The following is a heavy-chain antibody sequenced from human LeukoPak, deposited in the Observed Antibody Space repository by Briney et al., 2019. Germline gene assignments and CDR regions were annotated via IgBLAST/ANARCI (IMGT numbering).Heavy chain of an antibody. CDR1: GFTFSSYA. Sequence: GGSLRLSCAASGFTFSSYAMHWVRQAPGKGLEWVAVISYDGSNKYSADSVKGRFTISRDNSKNTLYLQMNSLRAEDTAVYYCARDYYDSSGYYYFDYWGQGTLVTVSS. V-gene: IGHV3-30*04. D-gene: IGHD3-22*01. CDR2: ISYDGSNK. CDR3: ARDYYDSSGYYYFDY. J-gene: IGHJ4*02.